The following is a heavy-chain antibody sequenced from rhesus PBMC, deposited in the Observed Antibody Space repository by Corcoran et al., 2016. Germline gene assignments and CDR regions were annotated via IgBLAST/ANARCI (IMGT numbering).Heavy chain of an antibody. CDR2: TYGSGSST. CDR3: ATGGPIAAAY. Sequence: QLQLQESGPGLVKPSETLSVTCAVSGCSISRSYWIWIRQAPGKGLEWIGYTYGSGSSTNYNPSLKSRVTLSVDTSKTQLSLKLSSVTAADTAVYYCATGGPIAAAYWGQGVLVTVSS. D-gene: IGHD6-25*01. V-gene: IGHV4-169*02. J-gene: IGHJ4*01. CDR1: GCSISRSY.